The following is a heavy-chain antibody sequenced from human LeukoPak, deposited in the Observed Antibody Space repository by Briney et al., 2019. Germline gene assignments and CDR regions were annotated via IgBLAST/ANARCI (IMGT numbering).Heavy chain of an antibody. V-gene: IGHV5-51*01. CDR3: ARLAGTLTIGYCSSTSCSNWFDP. CDR2: IYPGDSDT. D-gene: IGHD2-2*01. Sequence: GESLKISCKGSGYSFTSYWIGWVRQMPGKGLEWMGTIYPGDSDTRYSPSFQGQVTISADKSISTAYLQWSSLKASDTAMYYCARLAGTLTIGYCSSTSCSNWFDPWGQGTLVTVSS. CDR1: GYSFTSYW. J-gene: IGHJ5*02.